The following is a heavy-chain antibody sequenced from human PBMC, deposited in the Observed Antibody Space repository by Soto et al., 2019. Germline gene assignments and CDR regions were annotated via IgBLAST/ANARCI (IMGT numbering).Heavy chain of an antibody. CDR3: TIDTRVDAFEI. CDR2: IIPMLGIT. CDR1: GGTFSSNT. J-gene: IGHJ3*02. Sequence: QVQLVQSGAEVKKPGSSVKVSCKASGGTFSSNTVSWVLQAPGQGLEWMGRIIPMLGITTYTQKFQGRVTISADKYTSTADMFLGSLTDEATPVDYCTIDTRVDAFEIWGQGTMVTVSS. V-gene: IGHV1-69*02. D-gene: IGHD3-9*01.